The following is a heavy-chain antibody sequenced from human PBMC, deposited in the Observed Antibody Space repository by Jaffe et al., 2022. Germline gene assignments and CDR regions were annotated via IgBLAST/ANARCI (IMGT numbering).Heavy chain of an antibody. J-gene: IGHJ4*02. D-gene: IGHD6-19*01. CDR3: ARTLPAQGIAVAGMSVKSESVSFDY. V-gene: IGHV4-59*01. CDR1: GGSISSYY. CDR2: IYYSGST. Sequence: QVQLQESGPGLVKPSETLSLTCTVSGGSISSYYWSWIRQPPGKGLEWIGYIYYSGSTNYNPSLKSRVTISVDTSKNQFSLKLSSVTAADTAVYYCARTLPAQGIAVAGMSVKSESVSFDYWGQGTLVTVSS.